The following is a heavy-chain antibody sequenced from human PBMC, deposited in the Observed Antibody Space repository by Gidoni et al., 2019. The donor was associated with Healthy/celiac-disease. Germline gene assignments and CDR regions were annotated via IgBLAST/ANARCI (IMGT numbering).Heavy chain of an antibody. CDR3: ARGGIAARPFDY. CDR2: IIPIFGTA. V-gene: IGHV1-69*01. J-gene: IGHJ4*02. Sequence: QVQLVQSGAEVKKPVSSVKVSCKASGGTFSSYAISWVRQDPGQGLEWMGGIIPIFGTANYAQKFKGRVTITADESTSTADMELSSLRSEDTDVYYCARGGIAARPFDYWGQGTLVTVSS. D-gene: IGHD6-6*01. CDR1: GGTFSSYA.